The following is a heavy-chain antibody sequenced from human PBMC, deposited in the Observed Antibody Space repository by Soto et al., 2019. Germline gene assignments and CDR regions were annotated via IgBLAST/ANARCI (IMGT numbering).Heavy chain of an antibody. CDR3: ARAGQGYDFWSGYYWFDP. V-gene: IGHV1-3*01. J-gene: IGHJ5*02. CDR2: INAGNGNT. CDR1: GYTFTSYA. D-gene: IGHD3-3*01. Sequence: ASVXVSCKASGYTFTSYAMHWVRQAPGQRLEWMGWINAGNGNTKYSQKFQGRVTITRDTSASTAYMELSSLRSEDTAVYYCARAGQGYDFWSGYYWFDPWGQGTLVTVSS.